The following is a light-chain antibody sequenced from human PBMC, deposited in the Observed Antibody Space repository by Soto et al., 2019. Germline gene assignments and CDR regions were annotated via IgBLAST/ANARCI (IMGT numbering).Light chain of an antibody. J-gene: IGLJ3*02. Sequence: QSALTQPASVAGSPGQSSTISCTGTSSDVGRYNYVSWYQQHPGKAPKLIIYDVTYRPSGVSDRFSGSKSGSTASLTISGLQAEDEADYYCSSYTGSSTSFGGGTKVTVL. CDR3: SSYTGSSTS. CDR2: DVT. V-gene: IGLV2-14*01. CDR1: SSDVGRYNY.